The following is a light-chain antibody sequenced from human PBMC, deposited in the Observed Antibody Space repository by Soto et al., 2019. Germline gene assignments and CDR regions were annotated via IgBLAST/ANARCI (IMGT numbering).Light chain of an antibody. CDR1: NIESKS. CDR3: QVWASHSDHVV. J-gene: IGLJ2*01. V-gene: IGLV3-21*02. CDR2: DDD. Sequence: SYELTQPPSVSVAPGQTARISCGGSNIESKSVHWYKQKPGQAPVLVVYDDDLRPSGIPERFSGSASGNTATLTLSRVEAGDEADYYCQVWASHSDHVVFGGGTQLTVL.